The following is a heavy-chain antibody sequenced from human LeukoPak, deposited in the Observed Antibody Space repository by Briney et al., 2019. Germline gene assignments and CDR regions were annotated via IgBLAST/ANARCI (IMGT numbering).Heavy chain of an antibody. CDR3: TREVAGTGGFDY. D-gene: IGHD6-13*01. Sequence: SQTLSLTCAISGDSVSSNNAAWNWIRQSPSRGLEWLGRTYHRSTWYDDYVVSVRSRLTITPDISKNQVSLQLNSVTPEGTAAYYCTREVAGTGGFDYWGQGITVTVSS. V-gene: IGHV6-1*01. CDR2: TYHRSTWYD. J-gene: IGHJ4*02. CDR1: GDSVSSNNAA.